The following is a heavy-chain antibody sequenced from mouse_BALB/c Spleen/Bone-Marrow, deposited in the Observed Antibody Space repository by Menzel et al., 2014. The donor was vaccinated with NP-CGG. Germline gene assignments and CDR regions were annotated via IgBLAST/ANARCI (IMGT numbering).Heavy chain of an antibody. V-gene: IGHV1-20*02. CDR3: AREGGYYCGSIPYFDV. D-gene: IGHD1-1*01. Sequence: VQLQQSGPELVKPGASVKISCKASGYSFTGYFMNWVMQSHGKSLEWIGRINPYNGDTFYNQKFKGKATLTVDKSSSTAHMELRSLASEDSAVYYCAREGGYYCGSIPYFDVWGAGTTVTVSS. CDR2: INPYNGDT. J-gene: IGHJ1*01. CDR1: GYSFTGYF.